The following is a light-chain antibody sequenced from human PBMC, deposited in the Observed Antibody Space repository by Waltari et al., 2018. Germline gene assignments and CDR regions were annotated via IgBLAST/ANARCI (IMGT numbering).Light chain of an antibody. CDR2: EVS. V-gene: IGLV2-14*01. CDR3: SSYTSSSTPVV. J-gene: IGLJ2*01. Sequence: QSALTQPASVSGSPGQSITISCTGTSSDVGGYNYVSWYQQHPGKAPKVMIYEVSKRPSGVSNRFSGAKAGNTASLTISGLQAEDEADYYCSSYTSSSTPVVFGGGTKLTVL. CDR1: SSDVGGYNY.